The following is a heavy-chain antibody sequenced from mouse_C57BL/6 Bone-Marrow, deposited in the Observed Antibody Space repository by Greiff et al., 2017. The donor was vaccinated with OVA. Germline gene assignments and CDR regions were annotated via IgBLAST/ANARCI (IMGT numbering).Heavy chain of an antibody. CDR1: GYTFTSYW. Sequence: QVQLKQSGADLAKPGASVKLSCKASGYTFTSYWMHWVKQRPGQGLEWIGYINPSSGYTKYNQKFKDKATLTADKSSSTAYMQLSSLTYEDSAVYYCARICRCGYFDVWGTGTTVTVSS. CDR2: INPSSGYT. CDR3: ARICRCGYFDV. V-gene: IGHV1-7*01. J-gene: IGHJ1*03.